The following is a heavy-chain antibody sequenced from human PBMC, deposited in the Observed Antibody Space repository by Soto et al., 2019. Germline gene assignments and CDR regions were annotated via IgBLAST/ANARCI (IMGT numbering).Heavy chain of an antibody. V-gene: IGHV1-3*01. J-gene: IGHJ4*02. CDR2: INAGNGNT. CDR3: ASSVARRRSLVY. Sequence: ASVKVSCKASGYTFTSYAMHWVRQAPGQRREWMGWINAGNGNTKYSQKFQGRVTITRDTSASTAYMELSSLRSEDTAVYYCASSVARRRSLVYWGQGTLVTVSS. D-gene: IGHD6-19*01. CDR1: GYTFTSYA.